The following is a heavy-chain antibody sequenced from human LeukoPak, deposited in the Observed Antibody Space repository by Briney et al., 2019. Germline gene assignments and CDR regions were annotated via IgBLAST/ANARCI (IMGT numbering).Heavy chain of an antibody. V-gene: IGHV3-21*04. CDR1: GFTFSSYS. J-gene: IGHJ4*02. CDR2: ISSSSSYI. D-gene: IGHD4-17*01. CDR3: ARDLSGEKDY. Sequence: PGGSLRLSCAASGFTFSSYSMNWVRQAPGKGLEWVSSISSSSSYIYYADSVKGRFTISRDNAKNSLYLQMNSLRGEDTAVYYCARDLSGEKDYWGQGTLVTVSS.